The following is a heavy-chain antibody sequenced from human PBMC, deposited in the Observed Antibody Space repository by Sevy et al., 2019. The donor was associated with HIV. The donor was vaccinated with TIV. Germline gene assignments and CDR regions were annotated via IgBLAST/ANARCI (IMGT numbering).Heavy chain of an antibody. CDR3: ARDSSRSWYFEYFQH. D-gene: IGHD6-13*01. Sequence: GGSLRLSCAASGFSFSSYWMHWVRHAPGKGLVWVSRINSDGSSTSYADSVKGRFTISRDNTKNTLYLQMNSLRAEDTAVYYCARDSSRSWYFEYFQHWGQGTLVTVSS. CDR2: INSDGSST. V-gene: IGHV3-74*01. CDR1: GFSFSSYW. J-gene: IGHJ1*01.